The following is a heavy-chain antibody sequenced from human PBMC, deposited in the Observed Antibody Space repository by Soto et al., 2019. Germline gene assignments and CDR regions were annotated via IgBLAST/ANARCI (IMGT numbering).Heavy chain of an antibody. CDR3: ARDPREYYFDY. CDR1: GFTFSDYC. J-gene: IGHJ4*02. V-gene: IGHV3-11*01. CDR2: ISSSGSTI. Sequence: PGGSLRLSCAASGFTFSDYCMTWIRQAPGKGLEWVSYISSSGSTIYYADSIKGRFTISRDNAKNSLYLQMNSLRAEDTAVYYCARDPREYYFDYWGQGTLVTVSS.